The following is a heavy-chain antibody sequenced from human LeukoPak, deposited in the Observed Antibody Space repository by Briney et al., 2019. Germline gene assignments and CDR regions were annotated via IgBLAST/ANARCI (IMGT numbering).Heavy chain of an antibody. CDR3: ARRPGN. CDR2: IYSGGAI. V-gene: IGHV3-53*01. J-gene: IGHJ4*02. Sequence: GGSLRLSCVASGFAVCSNYMSWVRQAPGKGLEWVSLIYSGGAIRYADSVKGRFTISRDSSKNTLFLQMNDLTVEDTARYYCARRPGNWGQGILVTVSS. D-gene: IGHD1-14*01. CDR1: GFAVCSNY.